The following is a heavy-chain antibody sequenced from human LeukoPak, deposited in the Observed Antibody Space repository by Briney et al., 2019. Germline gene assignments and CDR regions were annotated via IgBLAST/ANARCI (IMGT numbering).Heavy chain of an antibody. J-gene: IGHJ6*03. Sequence: ASVKVSCKASGYSFISYDINWVRQATGQGLEWMGWMNPNSGNTGYAQKFQGRVTITRNTSISTAYMELSSLRSEDTAVYYCARGFGPVAANYYMDVWGKGTTVTISS. CDR3: ARGFGPVAANYYMDV. V-gene: IGHV1-8*03. CDR2: MNPNSGNT. CDR1: GYSFISYD. D-gene: IGHD2-15*01.